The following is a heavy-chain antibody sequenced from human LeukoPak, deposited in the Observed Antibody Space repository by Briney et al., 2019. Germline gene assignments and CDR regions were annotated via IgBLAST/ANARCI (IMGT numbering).Heavy chain of an antibody. CDR2: IYSSGST. CDR1: GGSISSYY. CDR3: ARPTYGSGLGAFDF. V-gene: IGHV4-59*08. J-gene: IGHJ3*01. Sequence: SETLSLTCTVSGGSISSYYWSWIRQPPGKGLEWIGSIYSSGSTNYSPSLKSRVAISVDTSKNQFSLKLISVTAADTAVYYCARPTYGSGLGAFDFWGRGTMVVVSS. D-gene: IGHD3-10*01.